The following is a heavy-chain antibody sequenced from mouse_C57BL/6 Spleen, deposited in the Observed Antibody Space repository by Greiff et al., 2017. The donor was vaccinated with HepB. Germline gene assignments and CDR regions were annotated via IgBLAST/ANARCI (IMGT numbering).Heavy chain of an antibody. Sequence: VQLQQSGPELVKPGASVKISCKASGYTFTDYYMNWVKQSHGKSLEWIGDINPNNGGTSYNQKFKGKATLTVDKSSSTAYMELRSLTSEDSAVYYCARDYYGREDYFDYWGQGTTLTVSS. J-gene: IGHJ2*01. V-gene: IGHV1-26*01. CDR1: GYTFTDYY. D-gene: IGHD1-1*01. CDR2: INPNNGGT. CDR3: ARDYYGREDYFDY.